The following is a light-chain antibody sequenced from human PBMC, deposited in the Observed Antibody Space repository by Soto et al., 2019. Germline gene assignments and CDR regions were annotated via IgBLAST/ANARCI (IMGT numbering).Light chain of an antibody. CDR2: ADN. CDR1: SSNIGSNS. V-gene: IGLV1-51*02. CDR3: ATWDSSLSAFYV. J-gene: IGLJ1*01. Sequence: QSALTQPPSVSAAPGQKVTISCSGSSSNIGSNSVSWYQQLPGTAPKLLIFADNERPSGIPDRFSGSKSGTSATLGITGLQTGDEADYYCATWDSSLSAFYVFGIGTKVTVL.